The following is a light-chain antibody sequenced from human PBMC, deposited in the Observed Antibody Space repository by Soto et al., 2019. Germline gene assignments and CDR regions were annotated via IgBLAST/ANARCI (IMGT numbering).Light chain of an antibody. CDR1: QSVSRY. CDR3: HPRSNWPLT. Sequence: EIALTQSPDTLSLCPRESATHSFWASQSVSRYLAWYKQKPGQTPRLLIYDASNRAAGIPVRVSGSGSGTDFTLTSRSLEAEDFSVYYCHPRSNWPLTFGGGTKVDIK. J-gene: IGKJ4*01. V-gene: IGKV3-11*01. CDR2: DAS.